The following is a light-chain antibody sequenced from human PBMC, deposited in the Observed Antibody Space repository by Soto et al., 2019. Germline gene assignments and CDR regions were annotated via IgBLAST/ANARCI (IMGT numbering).Light chain of an antibody. J-gene: IGLJ3*02. V-gene: IGLV1-47*01. CDR3: AVWDASLTGWV. CDR1: SSNIGSHY. Sequence: QSALTQPPSASGTPGQSLTISCAGSSSNIGSHYVYWYQHLPGTAPKLLIFRDGQRPSGVPDRFFVSKSGTSASLAISGLRSEDEAHYYCAVWDASLTGWVFGGGTKVTVL. CDR2: RDG.